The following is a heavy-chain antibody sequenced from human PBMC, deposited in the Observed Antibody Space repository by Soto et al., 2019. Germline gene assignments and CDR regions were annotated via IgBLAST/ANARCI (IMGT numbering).Heavy chain of an antibody. Sequence: GASVKVSCKASGYTFTSYGISWVRQAPGQGLEWMGWISAYNGNTNYAQKLQGRVTMTTDTSTSTAYMELRSLRSDDTAVYYCARGDYDFWSGHNYYYYGMDVWGQGTTVTVSS. V-gene: IGHV1-18*01. CDR1: GYTFTSYG. CDR2: ISAYNGNT. CDR3: ARGDYDFWSGHNYYYYGMDV. D-gene: IGHD3-3*01. J-gene: IGHJ6*02.